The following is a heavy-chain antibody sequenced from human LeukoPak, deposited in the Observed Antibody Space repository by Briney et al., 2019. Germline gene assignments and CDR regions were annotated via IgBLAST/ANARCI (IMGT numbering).Heavy chain of an antibody. Sequence: GGSLRLSCAASGFTFSSYAMSWVRQAPGKGLEWVANIKQDGSEKYYVDSVKGRFTISRDNAKNSLYLQINSLRAEDTAVYYCAGGARGYNWYFDLWGRGTLVTVSS. CDR1: GFTFSSYA. V-gene: IGHV3-7*04. D-gene: IGHD5-18*01. CDR3: AGGARGYNWYFDL. CDR2: IKQDGSEK. J-gene: IGHJ2*01.